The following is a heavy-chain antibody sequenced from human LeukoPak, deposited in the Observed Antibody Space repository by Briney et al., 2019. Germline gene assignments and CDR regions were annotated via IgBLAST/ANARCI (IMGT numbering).Heavy chain of an antibody. D-gene: IGHD4-23*01. Sequence: KPSETLSLTCTVSGYSISSGYYWGWIRQPPGKGLEWIGSIYHSGSTYYNPSLKSRVTISVDTSKNQFSLKLSSVTAADTAVYYCARVKMRGDYGGWFDPWGQGTLVTVSS. V-gene: IGHV4-38-2*02. CDR3: ARVKMRGDYGGWFDP. CDR1: GYSISSGYY. J-gene: IGHJ5*02. CDR2: IYHSGST.